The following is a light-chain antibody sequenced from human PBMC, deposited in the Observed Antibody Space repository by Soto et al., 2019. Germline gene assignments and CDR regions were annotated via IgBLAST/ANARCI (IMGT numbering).Light chain of an antibody. CDR2: DAS. CDR3: QQYNSYST. V-gene: IGKV1-5*01. CDR1: QSISTR. Sequence: DIQMTQSPSTLSASVGDRVAITCRASQSISTRLAWYQQKPGKAPKLLIYDASSLESGVPSRFSGSGSGTEFTLTISSLQPDDFATYYCQQYNSYSTFGQGTKGDIK. J-gene: IGKJ1*01.